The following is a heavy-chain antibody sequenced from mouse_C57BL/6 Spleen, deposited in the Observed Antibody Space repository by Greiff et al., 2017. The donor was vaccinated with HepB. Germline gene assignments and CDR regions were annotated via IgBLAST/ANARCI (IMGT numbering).Heavy chain of an antibody. J-gene: IGHJ1*03. D-gene: IGHD1-1*01. CDR1: GYTFTDYN. Sequence: VQLQQSGPELVKPGASVKMSCKASGYTFTDYNMHWVKQSHGKSLEWIGYINPNNGGTSYNQKFKGKATLTVNKSSSTAYMELRSLTSEDSAVYYCAREIYYYGSSHRYFDVWGTGTTVTVSS. V-gene: IGHV1-22*01. CDR3: AREIYYYGSSHRYFDV. CDR2: INPNNGGT.